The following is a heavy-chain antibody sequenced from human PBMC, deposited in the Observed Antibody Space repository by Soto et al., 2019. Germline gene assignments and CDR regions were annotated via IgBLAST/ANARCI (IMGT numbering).Heavy chain of an antibody. CDR3: VKEELWGQHAFDY. CDR1: GFTFSSYA. J-gene: IGHJ4*02. Sequence: GGSLRLSCSASGFTFSSYAMHWVRQAPGKGLEYVSAISSNGGSTYYADSVKGRFTISRDNSKNTLYLQMSSLRAEDTAVYYCVKEELWGQHAFDYWGQGTLVTVSS. D-gene: IGHD3-16*01. CDR2: ISSNGGST. V-gene: IGHV3-64D*09.